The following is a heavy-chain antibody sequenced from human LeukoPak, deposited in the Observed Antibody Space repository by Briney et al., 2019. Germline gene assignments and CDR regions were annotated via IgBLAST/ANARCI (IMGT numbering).Heavy chain of an antibody. Sequence: GASVKVSCKASGYTFTGYYMHWVRQAPGQGLEWMGWINPNSGGTNYAQKFQGRVTMTRDTSISTAYMELSRLRSDDTAVYYCARPRSGSTYYFDYWGQGTLVTVSS. J-gene: IGHJ4*02. V-gene: IGHV1-2*02. CDR2: INPNSGGT. CDR1: GYTFTGYY. CDR3: ARPRSGSTYYFDY. D-gene: IGHD3-3*01.